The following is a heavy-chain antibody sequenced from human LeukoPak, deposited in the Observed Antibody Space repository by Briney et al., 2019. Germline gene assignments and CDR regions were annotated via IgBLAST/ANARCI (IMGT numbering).Heavy chain of an antibody. Sequence: SETLSLTCAVYGGSFSGYYWSWTRQPPGKGLEWIGEINHSGSTNYNPSLKSRVTISVDTSKNQFSLKLSSVTAADTAVYYCARGRFLEWLYWFDPWGQGTLVTVSS. CDR3: ARGRFLEWLYWFDP. CDR1: GGSFSGYY. J-gene: IGHJ5*02. V-gene: IGHV4-34*01. CDR2: INHSGST. D-gene: IGHD3-3*01.